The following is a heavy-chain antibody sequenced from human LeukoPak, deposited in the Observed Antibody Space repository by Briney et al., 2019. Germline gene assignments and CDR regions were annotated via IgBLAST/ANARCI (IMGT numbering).Heavy chain of an antibody. V-gene: IGHV4-38-2*02. CDR1: GYSISSRYF. CDR2: IYQSGST. J-gene: IGHJ4*02. CDR3: ARQSAYNPYYAFDS. Sequence: SETLSLTCTVSGYSISSRYFWGWIRQPPGKGLEWIGSIYQSGSTYYNPSLKSRVTISVDTSKDQFSVKLTSVTAADTAVYFCARQSAYNPYYAFDSWGQGTLVTLSS. D-gene: IGHD3-3*01.